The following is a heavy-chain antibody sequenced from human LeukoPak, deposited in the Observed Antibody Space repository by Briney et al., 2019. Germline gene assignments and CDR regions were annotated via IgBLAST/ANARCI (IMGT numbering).Heavy chain of an antibody. CDR2: TRNKANGYTT. CDR3: AKGSYGDDY. D-gene: IGHD1-26*01. J-gene: IGHJ4*02. Sequence: GGSLRLSCAASGFTFSDHYMDWVRQAPGKGLEWVGRTRNKANGYTTEYAASVKGRFTISRDDSKNSLYLQMNSLRAEDTAVYYCAKGSYGDDYWGQGTLVTVSS. V-gene: IGHV3-72*01. CDR1: GFTFSDHY.